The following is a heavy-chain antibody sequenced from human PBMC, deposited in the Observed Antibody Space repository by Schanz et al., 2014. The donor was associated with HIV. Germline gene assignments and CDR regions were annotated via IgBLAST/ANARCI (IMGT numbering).Heavy chain of an antibody. Sequence: EMQLVESGGGLVQPGGSLRLSCAASGFNFSFYWISWVRQAPGKGLEWVANIKEDGSVINYVDSVKGRFTISRDNVKNSLFLQMNSLRAEDTAMYYCARDVGAGANDYWGQGTLVTVSS. CDR2: IKEDGSVI. V-gene: IGHV3-7*01. J-gene: IGHJ4*02. D-gene: IGHD1-26*01. CDR3: ARDVGAGANDY. CDR1: GFNFSFYW.